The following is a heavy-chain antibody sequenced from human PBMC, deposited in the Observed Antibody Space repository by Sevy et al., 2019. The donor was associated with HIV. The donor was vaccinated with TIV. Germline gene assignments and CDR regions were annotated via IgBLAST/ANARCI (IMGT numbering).Heavy chain of an antibody. J-gene: IGHJ4*02. Sequence: GESLKISCTASGFRLNTYAMHWVRQAPGKGLEWVSVISSTGNFESDAASVKGRFTISKDNSKNTVSLQMNSLRPEDTAMYYCARDAGYITKFHPLHWGQGTLVTVSS. CDR2: ISSTGNFE. CDR1: GFRLNTYA. V-gene: IGHV3-30*04. CDR3: ARDAGYITKFHPLH. D-gene: IGHD5-12*01.